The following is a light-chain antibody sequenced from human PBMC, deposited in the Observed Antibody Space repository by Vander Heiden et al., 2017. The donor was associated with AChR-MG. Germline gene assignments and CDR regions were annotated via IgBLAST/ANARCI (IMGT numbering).Light chain of an antibody. CDR2: LGS. CDR1: QSLLHSNGYNY. J-gene: IGKJ2*01. Sequence: DIVMIQSLLSLLVTPGEPASISCRSSQSLLHSNGYNYLDWYLQKQGQSPQLLIYLGSNRAAGGPDRFSGSGSGTDFTLKISREEAEDVGVYYCMQALQTPPYTFGQGTKLEIK. CDR3: MQALQTPPYT. V-gene: IGKV2-28*01.